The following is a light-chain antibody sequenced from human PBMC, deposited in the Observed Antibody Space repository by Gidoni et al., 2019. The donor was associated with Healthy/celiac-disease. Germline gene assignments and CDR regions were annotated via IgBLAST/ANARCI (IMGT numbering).Light chain of an antibody. CDR1: QDISNY. J-gene: IGKJ1*01. CDR2: DAS. Sequence: DIQMTQSPSSLSASVGDRVTITCQASQDISNYLNWYQQKPGKAPKLLIYDASNLEKGVPSRFSGSGPGTDFTFTISSLQPEDIATYYCQQYDNLPPRTFGQXTKVEIK. V-gene: IGKV1-33*01. CDR3: QQYDNLPPRT.